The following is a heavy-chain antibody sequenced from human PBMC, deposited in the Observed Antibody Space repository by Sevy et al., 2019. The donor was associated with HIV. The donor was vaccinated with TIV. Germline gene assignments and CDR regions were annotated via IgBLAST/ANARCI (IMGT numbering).Heavy chain of an antibody. CDR1: GGSISSLY. J-gene: IGHJ4*02. Sequence: GSLGLSCTVSGGSISSLYWNWIRQPPGKGLEWIANIYYNGHINYNPSLKSRVTLSLDTSKNQFSLRLSSVTAADTAMYYCAGENARGRGYSWGQGTLVTVSS. CDR3: AGENARGRGYS. CDR2: IYYNGHI. V-gene: IGHV4-59*08. D-gene: IGHD3-3*02.